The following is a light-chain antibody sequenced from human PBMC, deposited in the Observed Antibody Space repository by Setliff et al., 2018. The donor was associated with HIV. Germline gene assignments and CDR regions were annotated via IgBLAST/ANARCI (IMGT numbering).Light chain of an antibody. CDR1: KLGDKY. Sequence: SYELTQPTSVSVSPGQTASITCFGDKLGDKYACWYQQKPGQSPVVVVYQDDKRPSGIPERFSGSNSGNTATLTISRTQAMDEADYYCQAWDSSTAADVFGTGTKV. CDR2: QDD. V-gene: IGLV3-1*01. J-gene: IGLJ1*01. CDR3: QAWDSSTAADV.